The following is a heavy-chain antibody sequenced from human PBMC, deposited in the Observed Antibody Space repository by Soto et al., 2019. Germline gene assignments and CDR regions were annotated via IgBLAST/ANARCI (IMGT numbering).Heavy chain of an antibody. CDR1: GFTFSSYA. V-gene: IGHV3-23*01. CDR3: AKGGITIFGVVPAYYFDY. D-gene: IGHD3-3*01. CDR2: ISGSGGST. J-gene: IGHJ4*02. Sequence: GGSLRLSCAASGFTFSSYAMSWVRQAPGKGLEWVSAISGSGGSTYYADSVRGRFTISRDNSKNTLYLQMNSLRAEDTAVYYCAKGGITIFGVVPAYYFDYWGQGTLVTVSS.